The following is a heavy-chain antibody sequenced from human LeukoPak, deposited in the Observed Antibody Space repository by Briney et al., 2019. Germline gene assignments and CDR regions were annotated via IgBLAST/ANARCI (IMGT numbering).Heavy chain of an antibody. Sequence: SETLSLTSTVSGGSINSYYWSWIRQPPGKGLECIGYIHYTGSTNYNPSLKSRVTISVDTSKNQFSLKLSSVTAADTAIYYCARGGYYGSGNDFRFDPWGQGTLVTVSS. CDR1: GGSINSYY. CDR3: ARGGYYGSGNDFRFDP. V-gene: IGHV4-59*01. D-gene: IGHD3-10*01. CDR2: IHYTGST. J-gene: IGHJ5*02.